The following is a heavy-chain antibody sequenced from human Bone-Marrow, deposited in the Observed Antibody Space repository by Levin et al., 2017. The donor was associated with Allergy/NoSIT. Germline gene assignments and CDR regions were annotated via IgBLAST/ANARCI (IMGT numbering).Heavy chain of an antibody. D-gene: IGHD6-19*01. CDR1: GYTFTNFG. CDR3: ARDRLGVAVAGRTAFHH. J-gene: IGHJ1*01. Sequence: GESLKISCKASGYTFTNFGINWVRQAPGQGLEWMAWISPYDGETNYAQRFQGRVTVTTDTSTSTAYIELRSLRSDETDFYYCARDRLGVAVAGRTAFHHWGQGTLVTVSS. CDR2: ISPYDGET. V-gene: IGHV1-18*04.